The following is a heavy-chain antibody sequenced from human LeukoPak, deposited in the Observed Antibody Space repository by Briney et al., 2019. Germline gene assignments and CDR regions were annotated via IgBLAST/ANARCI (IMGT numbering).Heavy chain of an antibody. D-gene: IGHD3-10*01. J-gene: IGHJ2*01. CDR2: IYTSGST. Sequence: SETLSLTCTVSGYSISSGYYWGWIRQPPGKGLEWIGRIYTSGSTNYNPSLKSRVTISVDTSKNQFSLKLSSVTAADTAVYYCARDNLWFGELLYYWYFDLWGRGTLVTVSS. CDR3: ARDNLWFGELLYYWYFDL. V-gene: IGHV4-38-2*02. CDR1: GYSISSGYY.